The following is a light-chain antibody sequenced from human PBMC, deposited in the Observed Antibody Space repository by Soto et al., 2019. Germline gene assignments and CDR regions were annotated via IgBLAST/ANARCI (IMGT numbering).Light chain of an antibody. V-gene: IGKV1-8*01. CDR2: AAS. CDR1: QGISSY. J-gene: IGKJ1*01. CDR3: QQYNNWPPWT. Sequence: AIRMTQSPSSLSASTGDRVTITCRASQGISSYLAWYQQKPGKAPKLLIYAASTLQSGVPSRFSGSGSGTDFTLTISCLQSEDFATYYCQQYNNWPPWTFGQGTKV.